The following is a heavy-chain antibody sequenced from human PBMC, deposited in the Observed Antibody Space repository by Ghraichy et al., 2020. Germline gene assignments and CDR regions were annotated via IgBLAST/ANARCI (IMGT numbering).Heavy chain of an antibody. D-gene: IGHD1-20*01. CDR2: IIPILGIA. V-gene: IGHV1-69*04. CDR3: ARDMDNWNYFYYYGMDV. J-gene: IGHJ6*02. CDR1: GGTFSSYT. Sequence: SVKVSCKASGGTFSSYTISWVRQAPGQGLEWMGRIIPILGIANYAQKFQGRVTITADKSTSTAYMELSSLRSEDTAVYYCARDMDNWNYFYYYGMDVWGQGTTVTVSS.